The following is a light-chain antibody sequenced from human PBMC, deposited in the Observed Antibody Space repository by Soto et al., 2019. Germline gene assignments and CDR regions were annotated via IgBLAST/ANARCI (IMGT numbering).Light chain of an antibody. CDR1: QSISGR. CDR3: QQYNSERT. J-gene: IGKJ1*01. V-gene: IGKV1-5*01. Sequence: DIQMTQSPSTLSASVGDRVTITCRASQSISGRLAWYQQKPGKAPKLLIYAASSLESGGPSRFSGSGSGTEFILTISSLQPDDFATYYCQQYNSERTFGQGTKVEIK. CDR2: AAS.